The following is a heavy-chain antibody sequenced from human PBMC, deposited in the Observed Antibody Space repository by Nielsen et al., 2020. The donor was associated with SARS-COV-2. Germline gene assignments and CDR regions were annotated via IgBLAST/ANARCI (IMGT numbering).Heavy chain of an antibody. CDR3: AREPYYYDSSGYYYYYGMDV. CDR2: IYSGGST. D-gene: IGHD3-22*01. J-gene: IGHJ6*02. CDR1: GFTVSSNY. Sequence: GESLKISCAASGFTVSSNYMSWVRQAPGKGLEWVSVIYSGGSTYYADSVKGRFTISRDNSKNTLYLQMNSLRAEDTAVYYCAREPYYYDSSGYYYYYGMDVWGQGTTVTVSS. V-gene: IGHV3-53*01.